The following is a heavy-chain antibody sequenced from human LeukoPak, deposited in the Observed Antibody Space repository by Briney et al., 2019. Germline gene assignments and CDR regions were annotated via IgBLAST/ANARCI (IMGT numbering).Heavy chain of an antibody. V-gene: IGHV1-69*02. D-gene: IGHD3-22*01. CDR2: IIPILGIA. CDR3: ARAKGNYYDSSGSRDWFDP. Sequence: RASAKVSSKASGGTFSSYTISWVRQAPGQGLEWMGRIIPILGIANYAQKFQGSVTITADKSPSTAYMELCSLGSEDTAVYYCARAKGNYYDSSGSRDWFDPWGQGTLVTVSS. CDR1: GGTFSSYT. J-gene: IGHJ5*02.